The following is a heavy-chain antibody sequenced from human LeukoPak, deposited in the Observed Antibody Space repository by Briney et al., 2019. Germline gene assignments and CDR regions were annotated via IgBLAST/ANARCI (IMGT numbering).Heavy chain of an antibody. CDR3: ASRATKALTGYYKGMDV. Sequence: ASVKVPCKASGYTFTSYDINWVRQATGQGLEWMGWMNPNSANTGYAQKFQGRVTMTRNISISTAYMELTSLRSEDTAVYYCASRATKALTGYYKGMDVWGQGTTVTVSS. CDR1: GYTFTSYD. CDR2: MNPNSANT. J-gene: IGHJ6*02. V-gene: IGHV1-8*01. D-gene: IGHD3-9*01.